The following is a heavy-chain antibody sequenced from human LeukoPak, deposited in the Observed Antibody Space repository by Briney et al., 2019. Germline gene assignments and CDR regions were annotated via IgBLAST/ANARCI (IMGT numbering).Heavy chain of an antibody. CDR3: VRGLAASSNY. J-gene: IGHJ4*02. CDR2: IYAGGNT. CDR1: TFTVSTNY. Sequence: GGSLRLSCAAPTFTVSTNYMSWVRQAPGKGLEWVSVIYAGGNTNYADSVKGRFTISRGNSKNTVYLQMNSLRAEDTAVYYCVRGLAASSNYWGQGTLVSVSS. V-gene: IGHV3-53*01. D-gene: IGHD1-26*01.